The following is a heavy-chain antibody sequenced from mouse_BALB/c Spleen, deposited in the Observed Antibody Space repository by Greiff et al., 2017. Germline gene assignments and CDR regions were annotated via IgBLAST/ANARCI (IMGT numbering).Heavy chain of an antibody. V-gene: IGHV2-9*02. CDR3: ARDEGSVRVFAY. Sequence: VKLVESGPGLVAPSQSLSITCTVSGFSLTSYGVHWVRQPPGKGLEWLGVIWAGGSTNYNSALMSRLSISKDNSKSQVFLKMNSLQTDDTAMYYCARDEGSVRVFAYWGQGTVVTVCA. J-gene: IGHJ3*01. D-gene: IGHD2-13*01. CDR2: IWAGGST. CDR1: GFSLTSYG.